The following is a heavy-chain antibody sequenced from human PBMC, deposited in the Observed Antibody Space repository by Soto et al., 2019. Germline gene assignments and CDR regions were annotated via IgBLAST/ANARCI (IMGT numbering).Heavy chain of an antibody. CDR1: GGSISSSSYY. Sequence: SETLSLTCTVSGGSISSSSYYWGWIRQPPGKGLEWIGSIYYSGSTYYNPSLKSRVTISVDTSKNQFSLKLSSVTAADTAVYYCARQDYGSSWYKGYYYYGMDVWGQGTKVTVSS. CDR3: ARQDYGSSWYKGYYYYGMDV. CDR2: IYYSGST. D-gene: IGHD6-13*01. J-gene: IGHJ6*02. V-gene: IGHV4-39*01.